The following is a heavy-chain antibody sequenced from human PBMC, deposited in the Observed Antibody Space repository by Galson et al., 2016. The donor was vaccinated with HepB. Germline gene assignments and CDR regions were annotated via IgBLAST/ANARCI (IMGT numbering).Heavy chain of an antibody. CDR2: ISDSGGST. V-gene: IGHV3-23*01. CDR1: GFTFSNYA. D-gene: IGHD1/OR15-1a*01. Sequence: SLRLSCAASGFTFSNYAMSWVRPAPGKGLEWVSGISDSGGSTYFADSVMGRFTISRDNSKNTLYLQMNSLRVDDTAVYYCAKGTTLQVHFGYFDHWGQGTLVTVSS. CDR3: AKGTTLQVHFGYFDH. J-gene: IGHJ4*02.